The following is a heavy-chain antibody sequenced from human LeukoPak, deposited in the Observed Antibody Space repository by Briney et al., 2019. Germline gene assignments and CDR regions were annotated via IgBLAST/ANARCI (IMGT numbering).Heavy chain of an antibody. CDR1: GFTFSDYP. CDR3: ARDHNWGFDY. Sequence: GGSLRLSCAASGFTFSDYPMNWVRQTPGKGLEWVSYISSTGVIYYADSVRGRFSISRDNVMNSVYMQMNSLRAEDTALYYCARDHNWGFDYWGRGTLVTVSS. D-gene: IGHD7-27*01. V-gene: IGHV3-69-1*01. CDR2: ISSTGVI. J-gene: IGHJ4*02.